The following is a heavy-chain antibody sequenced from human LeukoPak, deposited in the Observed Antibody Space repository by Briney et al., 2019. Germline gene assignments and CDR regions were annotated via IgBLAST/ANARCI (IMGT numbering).Heavy chain of an antibody. D-gene: IGHD5/OR15-5a*01. CDR2: INPHKGDT. Sequence: ASVKVSCKASGYTFSAYGINWVRLAPGQGLEWMASINPHKGDTVYAQKFLGRVTMTTDTSTSTAYMHLRSLRSDDTAIYYCARQKYGVDYNEMDVGGKGTTVTVSS. J-gene: IGHJ6*04. V-gene: IGHV1-18*01. CDR3: ARQKYGVDYNEMDV. CDR1: GYTFSAYG.